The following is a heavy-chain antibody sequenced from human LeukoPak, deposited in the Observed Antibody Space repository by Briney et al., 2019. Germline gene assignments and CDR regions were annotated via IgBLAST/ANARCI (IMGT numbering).Heavy chain of an antibody. CDR2: MRHDESNN. J-gene: IGHJ3*02. D-gene: IGHD3-3*01. CDR1: GFTFSIYG. CDR3: ASKGGSFTISGVLYNDAFAI. Sequence: GGSLRLSCAASGFTFSIYGMHWVRQAPGKGLEWVAFMRHDESNNYYADSVKGRFTISRDNAKNSLYLQMNNLRAEDTAVYYCASKGGSFTISGVLYNDAFAIWGQGTMVTVS. V-gene: IGHV3-30*02.